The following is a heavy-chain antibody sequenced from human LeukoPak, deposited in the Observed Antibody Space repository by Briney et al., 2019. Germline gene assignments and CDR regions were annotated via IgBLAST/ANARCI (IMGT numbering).Heavy chain of an antibody. CDR2: IRYDGSNK. CDR1: GFTFSSYG. J-gene: IGHJ6*03. CDR3: AKDTAAATGYYYYYYMDV. D-gene: IGHD6-13*01. Sequence: GGSLKLSCAASGFTFSSYGMHWVRQAPDKGLEWVAFIRYDGSNKYYADSVKGRFTISRDNSKNTLYLQMNSLRAEDTAVYYCAKDTAAATGYYYYYYMDVRGKGTTVTISS. V-gene: IGHV3-30*02.